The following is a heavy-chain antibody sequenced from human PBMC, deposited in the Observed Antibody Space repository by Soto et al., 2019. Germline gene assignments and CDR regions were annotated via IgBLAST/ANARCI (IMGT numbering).Heavy chain of an antibody. Sequence: GGSLRLSCAVSGFTFSSYAMSWVRQAPGKGLEWVSAISGSGGSTYYADSVKGRFTISRDNSKNTLYLQMNSLRAEDTAVYYCAKVVYYYDSSGYYFFYYYYGMDVWGQGTTVTVSS. CDR1: GFTFSSYA. CDR3: AKVVYYYDSSGYYFFYYYYGMDV. J-gene: IGHJ6*02. CDR2: ISGSGGST. V-gene: IGHV3-23*01. D-gene: IGHD3-22*01.